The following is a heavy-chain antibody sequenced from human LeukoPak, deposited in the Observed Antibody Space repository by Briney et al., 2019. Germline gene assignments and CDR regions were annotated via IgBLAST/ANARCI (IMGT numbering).Heavy chain of an antibody. Sequence: GGSLRLSCAASGFTFSRFWMTWVRQAPGRGLEWVSYTSSSGSTTYYADSVKGRFIISRDNAKNSLYLQMNSLRAEDTAVYYCARRYCSSTSCTLDFWGQGALVTVSS. CDR2: TSSSGSTT. J-gene: IGHJ4*02. CDR1: GFTFSRFW. V-gene: IGHV3-48*03. D-gene: IGHD2-2*01. CDR3: ARRYCSSTSCTLDF.